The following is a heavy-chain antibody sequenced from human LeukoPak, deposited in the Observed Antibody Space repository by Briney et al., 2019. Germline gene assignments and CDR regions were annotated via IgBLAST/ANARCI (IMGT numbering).Heavy chain of an antibody. CDR1: GLTFSSYG. J-gene: IGHJ4*02. Sequence: PGGSLRLSCTASGLTFSSYGMHWVRQAPGKGLEWVALIWYDGSNNYYADSVKGRFTISRDNSKDTLYLQMNSLRAEDTAVYYCARDYGSGIDCWGQGSLVTVSS. CDR2: IWYDGSNN. V-gene: IGHV3-33*01. CDR3: ARDYGSGIDC. D-gene: IGHD3-10*01.